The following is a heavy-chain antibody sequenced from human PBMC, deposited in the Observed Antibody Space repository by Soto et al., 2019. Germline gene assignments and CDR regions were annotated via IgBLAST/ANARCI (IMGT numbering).Heavy chain of an antibody. V-gene: IGHV3-21*01. CDR2: ISSSSSHI. D-gene: IGHD2-15*01. Sequence: PGGSLRLSCAASGFTFSSYSMNWVRQAPGKGLEWVSSISSSSSHIYYADSVKGRFTISRDNAKNSLYLQMNSLRAEDTAVYYCARGWRINAFDIWGQGTMVTVSS. CDR3: ARGWRINAFDI. CDR1: GFTFSSYS. J-gene: IGHJ3*02.